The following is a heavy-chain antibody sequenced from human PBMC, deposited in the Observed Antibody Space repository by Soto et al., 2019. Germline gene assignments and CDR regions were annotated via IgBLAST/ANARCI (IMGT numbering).Heavy chain of an antibody. Sequence: SETLSLTCTVSGGSISSSSYYWGWIRQPPGKGLEWIGSIYYSGSTYYNKSLKSRVTISVDTSKNQFSLKLSSVTAADTAVYYCARHFPIAVAGPVDYWGQGTLVTVSS. V-gene: IGHV4-39*01. CDR2: IYYSGST. D-gene: IGHD6-19*01. CDR1: GGSISSSSYY. CDR3: ARHFPIAVAGPVDY. J-gene: IGHJ4*02.